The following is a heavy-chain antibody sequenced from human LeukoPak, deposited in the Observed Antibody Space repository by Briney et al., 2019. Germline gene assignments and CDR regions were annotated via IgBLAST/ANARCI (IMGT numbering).Heavy chain of an antibody. CDR1: GFTFSDYY. V-gene: IGHV3-11*04. CDR2: ISSSGSTI. J-gene: IGHJ6*03. CDR3: ARTSSPSDYYYYMDV. Sequence: PGGSLRLSSAASGFTFSDYYMSWIRPAPGKGLEWVSYISSSGSTIYYADSVKGRFTISRDNAKISLYLQMNSLRAEDTAVYYCARTSSPSDYYYYMDVWGKGTMVTVSS. D-gene: IGHD2/OR15-2a*01.